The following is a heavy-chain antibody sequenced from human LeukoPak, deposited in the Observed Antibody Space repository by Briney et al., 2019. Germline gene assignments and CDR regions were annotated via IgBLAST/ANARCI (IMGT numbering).Heavy chain of an antibody. J-gene: IGHJ1*01. Sequence: PGGSQRLSCAASGFTFSSYGMHWVRQAPGKGLEWVAVISYDGSNKYYADSVKGRFTISGDNSKNTLYLQMNSLRAEDTAVYYCAKPALPEEGPFQHWGRAPWSPSPQ. CDR1: GFTFSSYG. CDR3: AKPALPEEGPFQH. V-gene: IGHV3-30*18. CDR2: ISYDGSNK.